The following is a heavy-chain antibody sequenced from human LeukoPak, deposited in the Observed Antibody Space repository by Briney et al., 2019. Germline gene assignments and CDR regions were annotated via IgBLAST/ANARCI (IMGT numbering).Heavy chain of an antibody. CDR2: TYYSGST. Sequence: SQTLSLTCTVSGGSISSGGYYWSWIRQHPGKGLEWIGYTYYSGSTYYNPSLKSRVTISVDTSKNQFSLKLSSVTAADTAVYYCARVTVQLGYCSGGSCLFDYWGQGTLVTVSS. D-gene: IGHD2-15*01. J-gene: IGHJ4*02. V-gene: IGHV4-31*03. CDR1: GGSISSGGYY. CDR3: ARVTVQLGYCSGGSCLFDY.